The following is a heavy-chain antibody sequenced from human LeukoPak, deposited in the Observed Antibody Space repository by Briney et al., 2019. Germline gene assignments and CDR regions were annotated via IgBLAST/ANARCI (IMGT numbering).Heavy chain of an antibody. J-gene: IGHJ4*02. D-gene: IGHD3-10*01. CDR2: LKGNTDGGTT. V-gene: IGHV3-15*01. Sequence: GGSLRLSCVASGITFNNAWMAWVRQAPGKGLEWVGRLKGNTDGGTTDYAAPVKGRFTISRDDSKNTLYLQMNSLQIEDTAMYYRTTVTMVRGLRGYFDSWGQGTLVTVSS. CDR3: TTVTMVRGLRGYFDS. CDR1: GITFNNAW.